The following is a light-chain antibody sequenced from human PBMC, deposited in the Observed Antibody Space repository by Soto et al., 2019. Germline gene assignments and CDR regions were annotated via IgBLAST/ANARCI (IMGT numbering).Light chain of an antibody. CDR2: VVS. V-gene: IGLV2-14*01. CDR1: SSDVGGYNY. Sequence: QSALTQPASVSGSPGQSITISCTGTSSDVGGYNYVSWFQQHPGKAPKLMIYVVSNRPSGISNRFSGSKSGNTASLTISGLQAEDEDDYYCSSYTTSSSWVFGGGTQLTVL. CDR3: SSYTTSSSWV. J-gene: IGLJ3*02.